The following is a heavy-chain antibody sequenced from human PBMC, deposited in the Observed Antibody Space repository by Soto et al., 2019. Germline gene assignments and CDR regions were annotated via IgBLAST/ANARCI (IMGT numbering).Heavy chain of an antibody. CDR1: GCTFSRNA. J-gene: IGHJ3*02. Sequence: SVKVSCKASGCTFSRNAISWVRQAPGQGLEWMGGIIPIFGTANYAQKFQGRVTITADKSTSTAYMELSSLRSEDTAVYYCAASWSSGYYFVDDAFDIWGQGTMVTVSS. V-gene: IGHV1-69*06. CDR2: IIPIFGTA. CDR3: AASWSSGYYFVDDAFDI. D-gene: IGHD3-22*01.